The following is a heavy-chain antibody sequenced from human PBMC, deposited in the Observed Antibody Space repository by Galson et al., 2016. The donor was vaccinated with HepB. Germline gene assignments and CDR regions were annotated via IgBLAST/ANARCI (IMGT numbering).Heavy chain of an antibody. CDR2: IFSDGTNE. Sequence: SLRLSCAPSGFTFSSYTMHWVRQAPGKGLEWVSTIFSDGTNEHYADSVKGRFTISRDNSKNTLYLQMNGLRAEDTAVYYCARSHPITSTRCWCPYFYSWGQGTLVTVSS. CDR1: GFTFSSYT. J-gene: IGHJ4*02. D-gene: IGHD2-2*01. CDR3: ARSHPITSTRCWCPYFYS. V-gene: IGHV3-30*04.